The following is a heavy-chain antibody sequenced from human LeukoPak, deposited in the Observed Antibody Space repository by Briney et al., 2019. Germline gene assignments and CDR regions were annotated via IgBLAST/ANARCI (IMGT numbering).Heavy chain of an antibody. J-gene: IGHJ4*02. V-gene: IGHV1-18*01. CDR3: ARNHYDFWSGFNKEALYYFDY. CDR2: ISAYNGNT. D-gene: IGHD3-3*01. Sequence: ASVKVSCKASGYTSTSYGISWVRQAPGQGLEWMGWISAYNGNTNYAQKLQGRVTMTTDTSTSTAYMELRSLRSDDTAVYYCARNHYDFWSGFNKEALYYFDYWGQGTLVTVSS. CDR1: GYTSTSYG.